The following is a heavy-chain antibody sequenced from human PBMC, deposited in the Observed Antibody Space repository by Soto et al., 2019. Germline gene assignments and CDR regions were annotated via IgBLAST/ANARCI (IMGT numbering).Heavy chain of an antibody. D-gene: IGHD3-22*01. CDR1: DFTFSSYG. V-gene: IGHV3-30*18. CDR2: ISYDGSNK. CDR3: AKDTYYHDSSGYYVFDY. Sequence: GSLRLSCAASDFTFSSYGIHWVRQAPGKGLEWVAVISYDGSNKQYGDSVKGRFTMSRDNSKNTVHLQMNSLGVEDTAVYYCAKDTYYHDSSGYYVFDYWGQGTLVTVSS. J-gene: IGHJ4*02.